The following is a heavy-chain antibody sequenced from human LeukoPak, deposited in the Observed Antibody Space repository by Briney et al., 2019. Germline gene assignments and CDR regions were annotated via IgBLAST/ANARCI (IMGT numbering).Heavy chain of an antibody. Sequence: PGGSLRLSCAASGFTFSSYSMNWVRQAPGKGLEWVSSISSSSSYIYYADSVKGRFTISRDNAKNSLCLQMNSLRAEDTAVYYCARGVGYCSSTSCLFDYWGQGTLVTVSS. CDR3: ARGVGYCSSTSCLFDY. CDR2: ISSSSSYI. CDR1: GFTFSSYS. J-gene: IGHJ4*02. D-gene: IGHD2-2*01. V-gene: IGHV3-21*01.